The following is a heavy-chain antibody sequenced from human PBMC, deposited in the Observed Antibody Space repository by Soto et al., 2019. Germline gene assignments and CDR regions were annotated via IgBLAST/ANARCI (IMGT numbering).Heavy chain of an antibody. Sequence: QLQLQESGPGLVKPSETLSLTCTVSGGSISSSSYYWGWIRQPPGKGLEWIGSIYYSGSTYYNPSLKSRVTISVDTSKNQFSLKLSSVTAADTAVYYCARRRRTNWFDPSGQGTLVTVSS. V-gene: IGHV4-39*01. J-gene: IGHJ5*02. CDR3: ARRRRTNWFDP. CDR1: GGSISSSSYY. CDR2: IYYSGST.